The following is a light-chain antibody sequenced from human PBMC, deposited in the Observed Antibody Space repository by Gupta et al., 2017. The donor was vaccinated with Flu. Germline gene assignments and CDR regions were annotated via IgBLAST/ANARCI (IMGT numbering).Light chain of an antibody. CDR1: QSISSY. CDR2: AAS. Sequence: PSSLSASVGDRVTITCRASQSISSYLNWYQQKPGKAPKLLIYAASSLQSGVPSRFSGSGSGTDFTLTISRLQPEDFATYYCQQSDSTPITFGGGTKVEIK. CDR3: QQSDSTPIT. V-gene: IGKV1-39*01. J-gene: IGKJ4*01.